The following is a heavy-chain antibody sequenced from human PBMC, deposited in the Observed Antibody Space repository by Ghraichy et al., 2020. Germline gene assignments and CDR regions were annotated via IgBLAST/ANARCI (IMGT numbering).Heavy chain of an antibody. J-gene: IGHJ4*02. V-gene: IGHV4-59*01. CDR1: GGSISSYY. Sequence: SETLSLTCTVSGGSISSYYWSWIRQPPGKGLEWIGYIYYSGSTNYNPSLKSRVTISVDTSKNQFSLKLSSVTAADTAVYYCARVKTSEETYYYDSSGYSDNYFDYWGQGTLVTVSS. D-gene: IGHD3-22*01. CDR2: IYYSGST. CDR3: ARVKTSEETYYYDSSGYSDNYFDY.